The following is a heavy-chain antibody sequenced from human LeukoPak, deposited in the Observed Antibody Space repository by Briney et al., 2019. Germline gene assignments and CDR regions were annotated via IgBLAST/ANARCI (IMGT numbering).Heavy chain of an antibody. V-gene: IGHV1-46*01. J-gene: IGHJ4*02. CDR1: GYTFTSYY. Sequence: ASVKVSCKASGYTFTSYYMHWVRQAPGQGLEWMGIINPSGGSTSYAQKFQGRVTMTRDMSTSTVYMELSSLRSEDTAVYYCAGVRFLAYCGGDCFEWGQGTLVTVSS. CDR3: AGVRFLAYCGGDCFE. CDR2: INPSGGST. D-gene: IGHD2-21*02.